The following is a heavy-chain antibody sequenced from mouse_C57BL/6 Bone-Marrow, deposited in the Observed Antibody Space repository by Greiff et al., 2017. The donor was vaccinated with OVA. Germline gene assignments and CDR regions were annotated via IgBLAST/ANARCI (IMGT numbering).Heavy chain of an antibody. CDR3: ARGGGAMDY. V-gene: IGHV1-42*01. CDR2: INPSTGGT. J-gene: IGHJ4*01. CDR1: GYSFTGYY. Sequence: EVQRVESGPELVKPGASVKISCKASGYSFTGYYMNWVKQSPEKSLEWIGEINPSTGGTTYNQKFKAKATLTVDKSSSTAYMQLKSLTSEDSAVYYCARGGGAMDYWGQGTSVTVSS.